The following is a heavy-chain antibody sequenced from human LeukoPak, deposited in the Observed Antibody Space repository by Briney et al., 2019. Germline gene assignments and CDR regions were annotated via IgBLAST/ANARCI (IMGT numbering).Heavy chain of an antibody. V-gene: IGHV3-30*04. CDR1: RFTFSSYA. D-gene: IGHD1-26*01. Sequence: GGSLRLSCAASRFTFSSYAMHWVRPAPGRGLEWVAGISDDGSNKYYVDSVRGGFTLHRDNSNNTLYLQMNSLRVEDTDVYYCAREEEEGSTDAFDIWGQGTMVTVSS. CDR3: AREEEEGSTDAFDI. CDR2: ISDDGSNK. J-gene: IGHJ3*02.